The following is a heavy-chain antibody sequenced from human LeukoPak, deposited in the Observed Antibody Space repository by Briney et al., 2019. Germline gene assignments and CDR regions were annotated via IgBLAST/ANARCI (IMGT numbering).Heavy chain of an antibody. V-gene: IGHV4-34*01. D-gene: IGHD6-13*01. CDR2: INHNGST. CDR3: ARGVGSSWYLNWFDP. J-gene: IGHJ5*02. Sequence: PSETLSLTCAVYGGSFSGYYWSWIRQPPGKGLEWIGEINHNGSTNYNPSLKSRVTISVDTSKNQFSLKLSSVTAADTAVYYCARGVGSSWYLNWFDPWGQGTLVTVSS. CDR1: GGSFSGYY.